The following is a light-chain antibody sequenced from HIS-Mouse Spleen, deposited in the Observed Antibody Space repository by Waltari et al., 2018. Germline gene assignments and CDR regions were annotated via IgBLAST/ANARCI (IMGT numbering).Light chain of an antibody. Sequence: DIQMTQSPSSLSASAEDRVTITCRASQSISSYLHWYQQKPVNAPKLLIYAASSLQSGDPSRFSGSGSGTDFTLTISSLQPEDFATYYCQQSYSTPQWTFGQGTKVEIK. V-gene: IGKV1-39*01. CDR3: QQSYSTPQWT. CDR1: QSISSY. J-gene: IGKJ1*01. CDR2: AAS.